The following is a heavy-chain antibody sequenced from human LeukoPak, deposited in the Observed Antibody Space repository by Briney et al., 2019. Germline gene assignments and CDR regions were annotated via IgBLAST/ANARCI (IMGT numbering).Heavy chain of an antibody. Sequence: SETLSLTCAVYGGSFSGYYWSWIRQPPGKGLEWIGEINHSRSTNYNPSLKSRVTISVDTSKNQFSLKLSSVTAADTAVYYCARDGPPMSYGDYVLEGVAFDIWGQGTMVTVSS. V-gene: IGHV4-34*01. CDR2: INHSRST. CDR3: ARDGPPMSYGDYVLEGVAFDI. J-gene: IGHJ3*02. CDR1: GGSFSGYY. D-gene: IGHD4-17*01.